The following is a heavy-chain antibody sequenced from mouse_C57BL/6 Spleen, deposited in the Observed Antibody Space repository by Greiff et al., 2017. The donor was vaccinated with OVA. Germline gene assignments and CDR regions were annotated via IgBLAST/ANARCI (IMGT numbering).Heavy chain of an antibody. V-gene: IGHV1-15*01. J-gene: IGHJ4*01. Sequence: QVQLKQSGAELVRPGASVTLSCKASGYTFTDYEMHWVKQTPVHGLEWIGAIDPETGGTAYNQKFKGKAILTADKSSSTAYMELRSLTSEDSAVYYCTPGPTMDYWGQGTSVTVSS. CDR2: IDPETGGT. CDR3: TPGPTMDY. CDR1: GYTFTDYE.